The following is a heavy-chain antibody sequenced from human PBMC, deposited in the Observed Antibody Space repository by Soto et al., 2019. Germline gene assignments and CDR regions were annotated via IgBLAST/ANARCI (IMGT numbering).Heavy chain of an antibody. Sequence: TLSLTCTVSGDSVSKYYWNWIRQPAGKGLEWIGRIHSTRSPNYNPSLKSRVTMSVDTSKNQFSLKLNLTSVTAADTAVYYCARSPAYGDYANLDTWGQGTLVTVSS. CDR2: IHSTRSP. J-gene: IGHJ5*02. D-gene: IGHD4-17*01. CDR3: ARSPAYGDYANLDT. V-gene: IGHV4-4*07. CDR1: GDSVSKYY.